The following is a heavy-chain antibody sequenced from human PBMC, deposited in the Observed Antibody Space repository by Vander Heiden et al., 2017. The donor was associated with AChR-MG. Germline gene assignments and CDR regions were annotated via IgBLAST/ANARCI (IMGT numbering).Heavy chain of an antibody. J-gene: IGHJ5*02. D-gene: IGHD6-19*01. CDR1: GFTFSSYA. Sequence: EVQLLESGGGLVQPGGSLRLSCAASGFTFSSYAMGWVRQAPGKGLEWVSAISGSGGSTYYADSVKGRFTISRDNSKNTLYLQMNSLRAEDTAVYYCAKDFSSGWYWGDWFDPWGQGTLVTVSS. CDR2: ISGSGGST. CDR3: AKDFSSGWYWGDWFDP. V-gene: IGHV3-23*01.